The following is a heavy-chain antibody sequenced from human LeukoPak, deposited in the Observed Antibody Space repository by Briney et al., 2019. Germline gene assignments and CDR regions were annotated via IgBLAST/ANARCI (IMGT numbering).Heavy chain of an antibody. CDR1: GFTFSSYA. CDR2: ISSSSSYI. CDR3: AREGYCSSTSCYSRIDY. D-gene: IGHD2-2*02. Sequence: GGSLRLSCAASGFTFSSYAMHWVRQAPGKGLEWVSSISSSSSYIYYADSVKGRFTISRDNAKNSLYLQMNSLRAEDTAVYYCAREGYCSSTSCYSRIDYWGQGTLVTVSS. V-gene: IGHV3-21*01. J-gene: IGHJ4*02.